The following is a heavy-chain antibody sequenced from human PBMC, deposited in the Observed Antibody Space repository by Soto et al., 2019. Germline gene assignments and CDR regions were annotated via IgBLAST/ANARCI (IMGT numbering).Heavy chain of an antibody. Sequence: GASVKVSCKASGYTFTSYAMHWVRQAPGQRLEWMGWINAGNGNTKYSQKFQGRVTITGDTSASTAYMELSSLRSEGTAVYYCARVSGSYYDFWSGPRGGFYMDVWGKGTTVTVSS. D-gene: IGHD3-3*01. CDR3: ARVSGSYYDFWSGPRGGFYMDV. CDR2: INAGNGNT. J-gene: IGHJ6*03. CDR1: GYTFTSYA. V-gene: IGHV1-3*01.